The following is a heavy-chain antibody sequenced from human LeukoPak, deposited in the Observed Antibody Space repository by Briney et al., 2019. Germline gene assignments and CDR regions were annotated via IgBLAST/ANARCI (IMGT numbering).Heavy chain of an antibody. CDR2: IYYSGTT. J-gene: IGHJ4*02. V-gene: IGHV4-59*01. D-gene: IGHD6-13*01. CDR1: GGSISSYY. CDR3: ARGVYIAAAQYGY. Sequence: SETLSLTCTVSGGSISSYYWSWIRQPPGKGLEWIGYIYYSGTTNYNPSLKSRVTLSVDTSKNQFSLKLSSVTAADTAVYYCARGVYIAAAQYGYWGQGTLVTVSS.